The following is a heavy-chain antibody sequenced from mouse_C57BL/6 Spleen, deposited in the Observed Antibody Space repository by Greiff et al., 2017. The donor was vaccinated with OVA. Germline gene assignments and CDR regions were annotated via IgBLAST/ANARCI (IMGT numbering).Heavy chain of an antibody. D-gene: IGHD1-2*01. J-gene: IGHJ4*01. Sequence: QVQLKQPGAELVMPGASVKLSCKASGYTFTSYWMHWVKQRPGQGLEWIGEIDPSDSYTNYNQKFKGKSTLTVDKSSSTAYMQLSSLTSEDSAVDFCATTAAYYAMDYWGQGTSVTVSS. CDR1: GYTFTSYW. V-gene: IGHV1-69*01. CDR2: IDPSDSYT. CDR3: ATTAAYYAMDY.